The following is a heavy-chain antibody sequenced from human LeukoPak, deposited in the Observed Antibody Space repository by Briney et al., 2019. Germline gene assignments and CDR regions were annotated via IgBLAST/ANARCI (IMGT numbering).Heavy chain of an antibody. J-gene: IGHJ6*03. CDR2: IYTSGST. CDR3: AREEPLLEEDIVVVPAALRDYYYYYMDV. V-gene: IGHV4-4*07. D-gene: IGHD2-2*01. CDR1: GGSISSYY. Sequence: SETLSLTCTVSGGSISSYYWSWIRQPAGKGLEWIGRIYTSGSTHYNPPLKSRVTMSVDTSKNQFSLKLSSVTAADTAVYYCAREEPLLEEDIVVVPAALRDYYYYYMDVWGKGTTVTVSS.